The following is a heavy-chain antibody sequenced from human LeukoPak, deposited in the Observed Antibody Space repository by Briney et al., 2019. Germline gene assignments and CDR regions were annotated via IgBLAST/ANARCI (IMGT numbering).Heavy chain of an antibody. CDR1: GGSFSGYY. Sequence: SGTLSLTCAVYGGSFSGYYWSWIRQPPGKGLEWIGEINHSGSTNYNPSLKSRVTISVDTSKNQFSLKLSSVTAADTAVYYCARARITIFGVVIIDYWGQGTLVTVSS. D-gene: IGHD3-3*01. J-gene: IGHJ4*02. CDR3: ARARITIFGVVIIDY. CDR2: INHSGST. V-gene: IGHV4-34*01.